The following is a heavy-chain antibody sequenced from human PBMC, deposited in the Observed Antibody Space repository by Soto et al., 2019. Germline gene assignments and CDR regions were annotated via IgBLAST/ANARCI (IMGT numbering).Heavy chain of an antibody. V-gene: IGHV3-21*06. Sequence: PGGSLRLSCAASGFTFSSYTMNWVRQAPGKGLEWVSSINTPSSVINYADSVKGRFTISRDNAKNSLYLQMSSLRAEDTAVYYCATYKSNWFYYGMDVWGQGTTVTVS. CDR1: GFTFSSYT. D-gene: IGHD6-13*01. CDR3: ATYKSNWFYYGMDV. J-gene: IGHJ6*02. CDR2: INTPSSVI.